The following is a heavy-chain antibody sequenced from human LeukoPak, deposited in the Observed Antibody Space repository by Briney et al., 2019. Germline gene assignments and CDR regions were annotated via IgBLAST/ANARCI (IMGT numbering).Heavy chain of an antibody. J-gene: IGHJ3*01. V-gene: IGHV1-2*02. Sequence: ASVKVSCKASGYTFTGYYMHWVRQAPGQGLEWMGWINPNSGGTNYAQKFQGRVTMTRDTSISTAYMELGSLRSDDTAVYYCARVVAATPYAFDVWGQGTMVTVSS. D-gene: IGHD2-15*01. CDR1: GYTFTGYY. CDR3: ARVVAATPYAFDV. CDR2: INPNSGGT.